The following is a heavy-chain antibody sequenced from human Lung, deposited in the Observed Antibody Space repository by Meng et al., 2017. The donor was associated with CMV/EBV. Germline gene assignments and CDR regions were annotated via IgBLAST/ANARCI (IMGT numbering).Heavy chain of an antibody. CDR3: AKVRSGWYYDY. D-gene: IGHD6-19*01. CDR2: IYSGDSST. CDR1: GFTFSSYA. J-gene: IGHJ4*02. Sequence: LTCAASGFTFSSYAMSWVRQAPGKGLEWVSFIYSGDSSTSYADSVKGRFTISRDNSKNTLYLQMNSLRAEDTAVYYCAKVRSGWYYDYWGQGTLVTVSS. V-gene: IGHV3-23*03.